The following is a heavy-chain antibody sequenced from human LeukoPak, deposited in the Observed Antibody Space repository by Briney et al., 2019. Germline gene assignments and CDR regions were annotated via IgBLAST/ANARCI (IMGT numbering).Heavy chain of an antibody. V-gene: IGHV4-39*01. D-gene: IGHD3-22*01. Sequence: SETLSLTCTVPGGSISSSSYYWGWIRQPPGKGLEWIGSIYFSGRTYYNPSLKSRVTISVDTSKNQFSLKLSSVTAADTAVYYCARQRDYYDSRGYYSDWGQGTPVTVSS. CDR2: IYFSGRT. CDR1: GGSISSSSYY. CDR3: ARQRDYYDSRGYYSD. J-gene: IGHJ4*02.